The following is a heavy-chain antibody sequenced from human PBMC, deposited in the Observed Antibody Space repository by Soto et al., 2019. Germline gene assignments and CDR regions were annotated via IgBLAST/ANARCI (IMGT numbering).Heavy chain of an antibody. CDR1: GGSISSYY. Sequence: SETLSLTCTVSGGSISSYYWSWIRQPPGKGLEWIGYIYYSGGTNYNPSLKSRVTISVDTSKNQFSLKLSSVTAADTAVYYCARRYGEAFDYWGQVTLVTVSS. CDR3: ARRYGEAFDY. D-gene: IGHD4-17*01. V-gene: IGHV4-59*01. J-gene: IGHJ4*02. CDR2: IYYSGGT.